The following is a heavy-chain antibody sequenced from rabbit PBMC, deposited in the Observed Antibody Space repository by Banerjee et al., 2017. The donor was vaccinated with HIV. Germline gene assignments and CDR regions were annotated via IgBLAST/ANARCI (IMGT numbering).Heavy chain of an antibody. D-gene: IGHD6-1*01. CDR1: GFDLSSYYY. Sequence: QEQLEESGGGLVTPAGTLTLTCKASGFDLSSYYYMCWVRQAPGKGPEWIACIYTSSGRTYYASWVNGRFTISKTSSTTVTLQMTSLTAADTATYFCARGNSGSLGYAFTRLDLWGPGTLVTVS. J-gene: IGHJ3*01. CDR2: IYTSSGRT. V-gene: IGHV1S45*01. CDR3: ARGNSGSLGYAFTRLDL.